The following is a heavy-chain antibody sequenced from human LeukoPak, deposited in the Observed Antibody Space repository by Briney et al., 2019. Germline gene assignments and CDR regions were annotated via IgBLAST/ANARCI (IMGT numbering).Heavy chain of an antibody. CDR2: ISSSSSYI. V-gene: IGHV3-21*01. CDR1: GFPFDSHS. Sequence: PGGSLRLSCAASGFPFDSHSMNWVRQAPGKGLEWVSSISSSSSYIYYADSVKGRFTISRDNAKNSLYLQMNSLRAEDTAVYYCARDKQWLVDYWGQGTLVTVSS. J-gene: IGHJ4*02. D-gene: IGHD6-19*01. CDR3: ARDKQWLVDY.